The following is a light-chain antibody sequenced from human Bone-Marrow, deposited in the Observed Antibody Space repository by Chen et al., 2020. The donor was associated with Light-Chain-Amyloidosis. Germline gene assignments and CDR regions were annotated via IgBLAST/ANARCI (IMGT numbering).Light chain of an antibody. CDR3: QSADSSGTYEVI. J-gene: IGLJ2*01. V-gene: IGLV3-25*03. Sequence: YELTQQPSVSVSPGQTARITCSGDDLPTKYAYWYQQKPGQAPVLVIHRDTERPSGISERFSGSSSRTTATLTISGVQAEDEADYHCQSADSSGTYEVIFGGGTKLTVL. CDR2: RDT. CDR1: DLPTKY.